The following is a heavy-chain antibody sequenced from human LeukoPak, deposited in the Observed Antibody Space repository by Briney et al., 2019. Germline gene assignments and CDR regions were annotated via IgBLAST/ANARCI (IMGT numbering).Heavy chain of an antibody. D-gene: IGHD2-21*01. J-gene: IGHJ6*04. CDR1: GFSFSGSA. CDR2: ISGSGTDT. Sequence: GGSLRLSCAASGFSFSGSAMAWVRQAPGKGLEWVSFISGSGTDTYYADSVQGRFTISRDNSKNTLFLQMNNLRAEDTAIYYCARDEKGRYYMDVWGKGTTVIISS. V-gene: IGHV3-23*01. CDR3: ARDEKGRYYMDV.